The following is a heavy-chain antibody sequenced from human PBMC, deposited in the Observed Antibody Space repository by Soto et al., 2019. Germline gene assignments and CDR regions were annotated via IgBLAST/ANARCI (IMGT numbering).Heavy chain of an antibody. D-gene: IGHD3-16*01. Sequence: PGGSLRLSCAVSGFTFDDNAMHWVRQAPEKGLEWVSGINWKSDIGYADSVKGRFTISSDNDENSLYLQMNSLRAEDTALYYCAISQDRGGRTTFIYWGQGTQVTVSS. CDR1: GFTFDDNA. V-gene: IGHV3-9*01. CDR2: INWKSDI. J-gene: IGHJ4*02. CDR3: AISQDRGGRTTFIY.